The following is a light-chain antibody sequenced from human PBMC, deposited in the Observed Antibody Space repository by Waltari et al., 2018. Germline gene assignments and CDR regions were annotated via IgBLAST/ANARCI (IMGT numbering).Light chain of an antibody. Sequence: DIQLTQSPSSLSASVGDRVTITCRASQTVRIYLNWYQQKPGKAPDLLVHAASTLHSGVPSRFSGSGSGTDFTLTITNLQPEDFATYYCQQSYSNPRTFGQGTKLEIK. CDR1: QTVRIY. CDR2: AAS. J-gene: IGKJ2*02. V-gene: IGKV1-39*01. CDR3: QQSYSNPRT.